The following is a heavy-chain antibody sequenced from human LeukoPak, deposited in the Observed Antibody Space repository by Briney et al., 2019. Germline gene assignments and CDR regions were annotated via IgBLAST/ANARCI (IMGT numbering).Heavy chain of an antibody. D-gene: IGHD6-19*01. Sequence: GASVKVSCKASGYTFTSYGISWVRQAPGQGLEWMGWVSAYNGNTNYAQKLQGRATMTTDTSTSTAYMDLRSLRSDDTAVYYCARAGVAVAGTQYFQHWGQGTLVTVSS. J-gene: IGHJ1*01. CDR1: GYTFTSYG. V-gene: IGHV1-18*01. CDR3: ARAGVAVAGTQYFQH. CDR2: VSAYNGNT.